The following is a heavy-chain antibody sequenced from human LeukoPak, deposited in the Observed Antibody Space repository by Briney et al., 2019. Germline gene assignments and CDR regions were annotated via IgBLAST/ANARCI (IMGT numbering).Heavy chain of an antibody. J-gene: IGHJ5*02. CDR1: GYTFTGYY. V-gene: IGHV1-2*04. CDR3: ARGGIAAALDWFDP. D-gene: IGHD6-13*01. CDR2: INPNSGGT. Sequence: ASVKVFCKASGYTFTGYYMHWVRQAPGQGLEWMGWINPNSGGTNYAQKFQGWVTMTRDTSISTAYMELSRLRSDDTAVYYCARGGIAAALDWFDPWGQGTLVTVSS.